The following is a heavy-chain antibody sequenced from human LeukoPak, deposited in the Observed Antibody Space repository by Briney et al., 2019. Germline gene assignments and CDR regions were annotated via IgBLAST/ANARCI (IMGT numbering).Heavy chain of an antibody. J-gene: IGHJ6*04. CDR2: IYYSGST. CDR1: GGSISSYY. D-gene: IGHD3-22*01. Sequence: SETLSLTCTVSGGSISSYYWSWIRQPPGKGLEWIGYIYYSGSTNYNPSLKSRVTISVDTSKNQFSLKLSSVTAADTAVYYCARVRYDSSVYRGYYYYGMDVWAKGTTVTVSS. CDR3: ARVRYDSSVYRGYYYYGMDV. V-gene: IGHV4-59*01.